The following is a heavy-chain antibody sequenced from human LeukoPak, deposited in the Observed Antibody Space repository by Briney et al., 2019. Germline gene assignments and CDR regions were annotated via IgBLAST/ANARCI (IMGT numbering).Heavy chain of an antibody. J-gene: IGHJ4*02. CDR3: ARDANGEAFDY. Sequence: ASVRDSCKASGYTFTGYYMHWVRQAPGQGLEWMGWINPNSGGTNYAQKFQGRVTMTRDTSISTAYMELSRLRSDDTAVYYCARDANGEAFDYWGQGPLVTVSS. CDR1: GYTFTGYY. CDR2: INPNSGGT. D-gene: IGHD4-17*01. V-gene: IGHV1-2*02.